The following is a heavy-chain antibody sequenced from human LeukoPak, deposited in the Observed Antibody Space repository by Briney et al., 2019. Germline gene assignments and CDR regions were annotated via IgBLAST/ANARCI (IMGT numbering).Heavy chain of an antibody. CDR1: GFRFRDYW. V-gene: IGHV3-7*01. CDR2: IKPDGSQR. D-gene: IGHD1-1*01. J-gene: IGHJ4*01. CDR3: ARDLSGHWTYDY. Sequence: GGSLRLSCAASGFRFRDYWMDWLRQAPGMGLEWVASIKPDGSQRDYVDSVKGRFSLSRDNSMNTLYLQLNSLRTEDTAMYYCARDLSGHWTYDYWGQGTLVTVSS.